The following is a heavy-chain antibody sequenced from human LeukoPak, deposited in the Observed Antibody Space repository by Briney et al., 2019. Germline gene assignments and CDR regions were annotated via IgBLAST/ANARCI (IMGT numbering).Heavy chain of an antibody. CDR1: GGSISRYY. J-gene: IGHJ4*02. CDR3: ARLRRAGWLEYYFDY. Sequence: PSETLSLTCTVAGGSISRYYWSWIRQPPGKGLEWIGYMYYSGSTNYNPSLKSRVTISVDTSKNQFSLKLSSVTAADTAVYYCARLRRAGWLEYYFDYWGQGTLVTVSS. CDR2: MYYSGST. D-gene: IGHD6-19*01. V-gene: IGHV4-59*01.